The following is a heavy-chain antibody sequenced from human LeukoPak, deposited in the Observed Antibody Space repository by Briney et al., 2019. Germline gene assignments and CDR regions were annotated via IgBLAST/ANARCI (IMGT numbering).Heavy chain of an antibody. Sequence: SQTLSLTCTVSGDSVSRVNYYWAWTRQLPGKGLEWIGYIYFSGTTYYSPSLKSRLTISLDTSKNQISLKLNSVTAADTAVYYCARGRESDTTDFWGQGTLVTVSS. CDR3: ARGRESDTTDF. J-gene: IGHJ4*02. CDR2: IYFSGTT. V-gene: IGHV4-31*03. D-gene: IGHD3-10*01. CDR1: GDSVSRVNYY.